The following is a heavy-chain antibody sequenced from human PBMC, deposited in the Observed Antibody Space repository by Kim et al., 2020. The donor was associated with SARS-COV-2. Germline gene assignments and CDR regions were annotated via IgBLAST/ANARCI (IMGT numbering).Heavy chain of an antibody. CDR3: AREIVVDLGGRYYYYGMDV. Sequence: SETLSLTCTVSGGSISSGSYYWSWIRQPAGKGLEWIGRIYTSGSTNYNPSLKSRVTISVDTSKNQFSLKLSSVTAADTAVYYCAREIVVDLGGRYYYYGMDVWGQGTTVTVSS. J-gene: IGHJ6*02. CDR2: IYTSGST. D-gene: IGHD3-22*01. CDR1: GGSISSGSYY. V-gene: IGHV4-61*02.